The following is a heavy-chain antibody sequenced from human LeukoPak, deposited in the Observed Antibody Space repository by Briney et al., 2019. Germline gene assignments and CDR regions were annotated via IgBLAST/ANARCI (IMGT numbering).Heavy chain of an antibody. CDR2: TYYKSAWYN. J-gene: IGHJ4*02. V-gene: IGHV6-1*01. D-gene: IGHD3-9*01. Sequence: SQTLSLTCAISGDSVSRDSITWNWIRQSPSRGLEWLGRTYYKSAWYNDYAVHVKSRITISPDTSKNQFSLQLSSVTPDDTAVYYCASGTDWPHFDYWGQGILVTVSS. CDR3: ASGTDWPHFDY. CDR1: GDSVSRDSIT.